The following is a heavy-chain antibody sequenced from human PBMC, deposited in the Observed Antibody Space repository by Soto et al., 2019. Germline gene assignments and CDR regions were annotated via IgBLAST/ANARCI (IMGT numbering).Heavy chain of an antibody. Sequence: EVQLVESGGGLVQPGGSLRLSCAASGFTFSSYWMHWVRQAPGKGLVWVSRINSGGSSTSYADSVKGRFTISRDNAKNALYLQMDSLRAEDTAVYYCAREGDCGGDCYQTAFDYWGQGTLVTVSS. V-gene: IGHV3-74*01. J-gene: IGHJ4*02. CDR2: INSGGSST. CDR3: AREGDCGGDCYQTAFDY. D-gene: IGHD2-21*02. CDR1: GFTFSSYW.